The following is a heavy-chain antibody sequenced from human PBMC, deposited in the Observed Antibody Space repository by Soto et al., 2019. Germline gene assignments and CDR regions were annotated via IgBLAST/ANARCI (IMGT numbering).Heavy chain of an antibody. D-gene: IGHD3-22*01. Sequence: ESGPTLVNPTHTLTLTCTFSGFSLSTSGMCMSWIRQPPGKALEWLALIDWDDDKYYSTSLKTRLTVSKDTSKNQVVLTMTNMDPVDAATYYCARIYRDDSSGYYGYFDYWGQGTLVTVSS. CDR1: GFSLSTSGMC. V-gene: IGHV2-70*01. CDR2: IDWDDDK. J-gene: IGHJ4*02. CDR3: ARIYRDDSSGYYGYFDY.